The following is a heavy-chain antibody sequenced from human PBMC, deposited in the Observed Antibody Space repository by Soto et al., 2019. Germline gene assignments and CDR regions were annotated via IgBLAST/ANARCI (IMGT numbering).Heavy chain of an antibody. Sequence: QVQLVQSGAEVSKPGSSVKVSCKASGGTFSRHAISWVRRSPGQGLEWMGGIIPIFGTANHAQKFQGRVKIIADESTSTVYMELSSVRSEETAMYYCARGWGYDSNDYYYAYWGQGTLVIVSS. V-gene: IGHV1-69*01. D-gene: IGHD3-22*01. CDR2: IIPIFGTA. CDR1: GGTFSRHA. J-gene: IGHJ4*02. CDR3: ARGWGYDSNDYYYAY.